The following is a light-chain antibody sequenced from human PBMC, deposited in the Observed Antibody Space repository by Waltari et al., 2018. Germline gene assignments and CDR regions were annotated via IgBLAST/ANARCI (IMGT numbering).Light chain of an antibody. V-gene: IGLV4-69*01. CDR3: QTWDTGIQV. CDR1: SGPRNYV. CDR2: LNPDGSH. J-gene: IGLJ2*01. Sequence: QLVLTQSPSASASLGASVKPNCTLSSGPRNYVIAWHQQLPEKGPRYLMKLNPDGSHSKGDGIPDRFSGSSSGAECYLTISSLQSEDEADYYCQTWDTGIQVFGGGTKLTVL.